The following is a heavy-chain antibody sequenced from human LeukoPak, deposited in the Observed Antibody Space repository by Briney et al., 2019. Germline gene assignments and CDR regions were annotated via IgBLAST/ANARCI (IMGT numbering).Heavy chain of an antibody. CDR3: ARVGYCSSTSCYSGFDP. V-gene: IGHV1-8*01. CDR2: MNPNSGNT. J-gene: IGHJ5*02. D-gene: IGHD2-2*01. CDR1: GYTFTSYD. Sequence: ASVKVSCKASGYTFTSYDINWVRQAPGQGLEWMGWMNPNSGNTGYAQKFQGRVTMTRNTSIRTAYMELSSLRSEDTAVYYCARVGYCSSTSCYSGFDPWGQGTLVTVSS.